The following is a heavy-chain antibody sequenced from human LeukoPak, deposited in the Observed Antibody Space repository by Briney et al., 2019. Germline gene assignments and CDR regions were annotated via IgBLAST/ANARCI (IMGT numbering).Heavy chain of an antibody. CDR2: ISYDGSNK. D-gene: IGHD3-3*01. J-gene: IGHJ4*02. CDR1: GFTFSSYG. V-gene: IGHV3-30*18. Sequence: GGSLRVSCAASGFTFSSYGMHWVRQAPGKGLEWVAVISYDGSNKYYADSVKGRFTISRDNSKNTLYLQMNSLRAEDTAVYYCAKKDDFWSGPDYWGQGTLVTVSS. CDR3: AKKDDFWSGPDY.